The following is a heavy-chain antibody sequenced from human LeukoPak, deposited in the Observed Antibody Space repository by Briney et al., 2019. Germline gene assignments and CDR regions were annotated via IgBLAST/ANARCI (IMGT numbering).Heavy chain of an antibody. J-gene: IGHJ4*02. CDR2: IYHSGST. V-gene: IGHV4-4*02. D-gene: IGHD3-22*01. Sequence: PSGTLSLTCAVSGGSISSSNWWSWVRQPPGKGLEWIGEIYHSGSTNYNPSLKSRVTISVDKSKNQFSLKLSSVTAADTAVYYCARRGDYYDSSGYYKTAIDYWGQGTLVTVSS. CDR1: GGSISSSNW. CDR3: ARRGDYYDSSGYYKTAIDY.